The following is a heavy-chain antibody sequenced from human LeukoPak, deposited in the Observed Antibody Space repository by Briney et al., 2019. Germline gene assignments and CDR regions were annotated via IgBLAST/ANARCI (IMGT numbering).Heavy chain of an antibody. D-gene: IGHD3-22*01. CDR2: IWYDGSNK. CDR3: AKDGVPGDSSGYDPDY. CDR1: GFTFSSYG. Sequence: PGGSLRLSCAASGFTFSSYGMHWVRQAPGKGLEWVAVIWYDGSNKYYADSVKGRFTISRDNSKNTLYLQMNGLRAEDTAVYYCAKDGVPGDSSGYDPDYWGQGTLVTVSS. J-gene: IGHJ4*02. V-gene: IGHV3-33*06.